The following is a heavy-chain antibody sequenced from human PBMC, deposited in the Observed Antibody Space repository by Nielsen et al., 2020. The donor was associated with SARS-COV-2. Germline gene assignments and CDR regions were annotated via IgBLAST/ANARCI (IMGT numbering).Heavy chain of an antibody. Sequence: GESLQNSCKGSGYSFTSYWISWVRQMPGKGLEWMGRIDPSDSYTNYSPSFQGHVTISADKSISTAYLQWSSLKASDTAMYYCARGEGGLAGLDYWGQGTLVTVSS. CDR2: IDPSDSYT. CDR1: GYSFTSYW. D-gene: IGHD6-19*01. CDR3: ARGEGGLAGLDY. V-gene: IGHV5-10-1*01. J-gene: IGHJ4*02.